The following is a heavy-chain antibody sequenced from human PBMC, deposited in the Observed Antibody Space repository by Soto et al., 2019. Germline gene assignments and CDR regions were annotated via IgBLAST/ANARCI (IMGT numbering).Heavy chain of an antibody. CDR1: GYTFTSYD. V-gene: IGHV1-69*04. CDR2: IIPILGIA. CDR3: AGGPSKMTDCSGGNCSHY. D-gene: IGHD2-15*01. Sequence: SVKVSCKASGYTFTSYDINWVRQATGQGLEWMGRIIPILGIANYAQKFQGRVTITADKSTSTAYMELSSLRSEDTAVYYCAGGPSKMTDCSGGNCSHYWGQGTLVTAPQ. J-gene: IGHJ4*02.